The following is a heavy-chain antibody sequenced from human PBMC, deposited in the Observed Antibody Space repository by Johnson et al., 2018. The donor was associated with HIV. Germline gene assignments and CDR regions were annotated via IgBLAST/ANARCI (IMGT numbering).Heavy chain of an antibody. J-gene: IGHJ3*01. Sequence: MQLVESGGGVLRPGGSLRLSCEGFKFIFGDHGLSWVRQVPGKGLEWVSGLDWNGRRTAYADSVKGRCTISRDNDRNSLYLQVHNLRVEDTALYFCVRRDSGSLSFDLWGQGTMVIVSS. CDR1: KFIFGDHG. V-gene: IGHV3-20*04. CDR2: LDWNGRRT. D-gene: IGHD1-26*01. CDR3: VRRDSGSLSFDL.